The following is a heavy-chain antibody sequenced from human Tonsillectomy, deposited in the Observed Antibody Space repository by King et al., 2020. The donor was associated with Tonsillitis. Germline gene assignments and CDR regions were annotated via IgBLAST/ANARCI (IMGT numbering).Heavy chain of an antibody. V-gene: IGHV3-30-3*01. D-gene: IGHD3-10*01. CDR3: ARDGARLWFGELLLYYFDY. J-gene: IGHJ4*02. Sequence: VQLVESGGGVVQPGRSLRLSCAASGFTFSSYAMHWVRQAPGKGLEWVAVISYDGSNKYYADSVKGRFTISRDNSKNTLYLQMNSLRAEDMAVYYCARDGARLWFGELLLYYFDYWGQGTLVTVSS. CDR2: ISYDGSNK. CDR1: GFTFSSYA.